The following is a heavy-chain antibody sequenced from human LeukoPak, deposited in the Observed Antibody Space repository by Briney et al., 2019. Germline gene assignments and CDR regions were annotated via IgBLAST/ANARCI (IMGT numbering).Heavy chain of an antibody. CDR1: GFTVSSNY. Sequence: GGSLRLSCAASGFTVSSNYMSWVRQAPGKGLEWVSVIYSGGSTYYADSVKGRFTISRDNSKNTLYLQMNSLRAEDTAVYYCAGSFPTAMVYVDYWGQGTLVTVSS. J-gene: IGHJ4*02. CDR2: IYSGGST. V-gene: IGHV3-66*01. CDR3: AGSFPTAMVYVDY. D-gene: IGHD5-18*01.